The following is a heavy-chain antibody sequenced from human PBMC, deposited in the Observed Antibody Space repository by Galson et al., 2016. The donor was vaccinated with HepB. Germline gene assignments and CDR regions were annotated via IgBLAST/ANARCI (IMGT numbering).Heavy chain of an antibody. J-gene: IGHJ6*02. D-gene: IGHD4-17*01. Sequence: SVKVSCKASGYTLIGYYIHWVRQVPGLGLEWMGWINPNSGGTTYSQKFQGWVTMTRDTSISTAYMELSRLRSDDTAVYYCARDEYGTTSGMDVWGQGTTVTVSS. V-gene: IGHV1-2*04. CDR3: ARDEYGTTSGMDV. CDR2: INPNSGGT. CDR1: GYTLIGYY.